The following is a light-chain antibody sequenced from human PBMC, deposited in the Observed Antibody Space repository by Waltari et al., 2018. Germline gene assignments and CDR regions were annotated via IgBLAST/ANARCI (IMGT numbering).Light chain of an antibody. V-gene: IGLV3-19*01. J-gene: IGLJ2*01. CDR1: SLRVSY. CDR2: GDN. Sequence: SSELTQDPSVSVALGQTVTITCQGDSLRVSYTNWYQQKPGQALVLVLYGDNNRPSGIPDRFSGSKSGNVGSLTITGAQVEDEADYYCDSWDSRGTPWIFGGGTRLTVV. CDR3: DSWDSRGTPWI.